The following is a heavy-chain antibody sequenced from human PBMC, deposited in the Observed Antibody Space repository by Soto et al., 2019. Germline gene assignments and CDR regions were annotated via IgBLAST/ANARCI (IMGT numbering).Heavy chain of an antibody. D-gene: IGHD2-15*01. CDR2: IIPIFGTA. Sequence: ASVKVSCKASGGTFSSYAISWVRQAPGQGLEWMGGIIPIFGTANYAQKFQGRVTITADKSTSTAYMELSSLRSEDTAVYYCARNYAMMEDIAVLVADTRGAFHIWGQGTMVTVSS. CDR1: GGTFSSYA. CDR3: ARNYAMMEDIAVLVADTRGAFHI. V-gene: IGHV1-69*06. J-gene: IGHJ3*02.